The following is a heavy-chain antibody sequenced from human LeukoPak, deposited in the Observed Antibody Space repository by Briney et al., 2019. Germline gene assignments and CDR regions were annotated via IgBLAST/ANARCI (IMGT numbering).Heavy chain of an antibody. J-gene: IGHJ2*01. V-gene: IGHV1-18*01. CDR2: ISAYNGNT. CDR1: GYTFTSYG. D-gene: IGHD6-13*01. CDR3: ARELGSSSWQVDIDWYFDL. Sequence: ASVKVSCKASGYTFTSYGISWVRQAPGQGLEWMGWISAYNGNTNYAQKLQGRVTMTTDTSTSTAYMELRSLRSDDTAVYYCARELGSSSWQVDIDWYFDLWGRGTLVTVSS.